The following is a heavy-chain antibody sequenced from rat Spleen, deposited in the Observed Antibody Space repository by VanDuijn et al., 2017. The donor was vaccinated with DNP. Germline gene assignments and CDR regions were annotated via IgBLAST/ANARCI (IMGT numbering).Heavy chain of an antibody. CDR2: ISNTGDST. V-gene: IGHV5-46*01. CDR1: GFTFSSFP. Sequence: EVQLVESGGGSVQPGRSMKLSCAASGFTFSSFPMAWVRQAPTKGLDWVATISNTGDSTYYRDSVRGRFTISRDNGESSLYLQMNSLQTEDTAMYFGDRLGYTTDLDYWGQGVMVTVSS. CDR3: DRLGYTTDLDY. J-gene: IGHJ2*01. D-gene: IGHD1-6*01.